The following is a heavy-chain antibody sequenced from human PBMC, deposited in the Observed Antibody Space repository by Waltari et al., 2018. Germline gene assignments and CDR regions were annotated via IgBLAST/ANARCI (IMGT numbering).Heavy chain of an antibody. J-gene: IGHJ4*02. CDR2: ISSSISTI. D-gene: IGHD6-13*01. CDR1: GFTFSSYS. V-gene: IGHV3-48*01. Sequence: EVQLVESGGGLVQPGGSLRLSCAASGFTFSSYSMNWVRQAPGKGLEWVSYISSSISTIYYADSGKGRFTISRDNAKNSLYLQMNSLRAEDTAVYYCASAPSGSWYLRNWGQGTLVTVSS. CDR3: ASAPSGSWYLRN.